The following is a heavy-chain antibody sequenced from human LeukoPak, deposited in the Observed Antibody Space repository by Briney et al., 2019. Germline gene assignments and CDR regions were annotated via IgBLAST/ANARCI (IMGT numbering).Heavy chain of an antibody. D-gene: IGHD1-26*01. Sequence: ASVKVSCKASGGTFSSYAISWVRQAPGQGPEWMGRIIPILGIANYAQKFQGRVTITAGKSTSTAYMELSSLRSEDTAVYYCARDHSGSYDMDYWGQGTLVTVSS. CDR1: GGTFSSYA. CDR2: IIPILGIA. CDR3: ARDHSGSYDMDY. J-gene: IGHJ4*02. V-gene: IGHV1-69*04.